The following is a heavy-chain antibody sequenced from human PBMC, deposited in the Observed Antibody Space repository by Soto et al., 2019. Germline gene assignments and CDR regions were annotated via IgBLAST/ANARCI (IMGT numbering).Heavy chain of an antibody. D-gene: IGHD6-6*01. CDR2: INPNSGGT. V-gene: IGHV1-2*04. J-gene: IGHJ6*02. Sequence: ASVKVSCKASGYTFTSYYMHWVRQAPGQGLEWMGIINPNSGGTNYAQKFQGWVTMTRDTSISTAYMELSRLRSDDTAVYYCAREIYSSSSRGDYYYGMDVWGQGTTVTVSS. CDR1: GYTFTSYY. CDR3: AREIYSSSSRGDYYYGMDV.